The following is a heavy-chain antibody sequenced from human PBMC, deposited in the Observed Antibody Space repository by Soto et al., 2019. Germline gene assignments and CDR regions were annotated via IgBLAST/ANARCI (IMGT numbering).Heavy chain of an antibody. CDR2: INPSGGST. Sequence: ASVKVSCKASGYTFTNYYMHWVRQAPGQGLEWMGIINPSGGSTSYAQKFQGRVTMTRDTSTSTVYMELSSLRLEDTAVYHCAREWTVTSDYWGQGTLVTVSS. D-gene: IGHD4-17*01. CDR3: AREWTVTSDY. J-gene: IGHJ4*02. V-gene: IGHV1-46*01. CDR1: GYTFTNYY.